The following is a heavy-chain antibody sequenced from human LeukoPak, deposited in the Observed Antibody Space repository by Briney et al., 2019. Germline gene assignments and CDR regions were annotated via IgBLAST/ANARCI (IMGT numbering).Heavy chain of an antibody. CDR1: GFTFDDYG. D-gene: IGHD1-7*01. V-gene: IGHV3-20*04. Sequence: GSLRLSCAASGFTFDDYGMSWVRQAPGKGLEWVSGINWNGGSTGYADSVKGRFTISRDNAKNSLYLQMNSLRAEDTALYYCARENGNNWNYGHYYYYYMDVWGKGTTVTVYS. CDR2: INWNGGST. J-gene: IGHJ6*03. CDR3: ARENGNNWNYGHYYYYYMDV.